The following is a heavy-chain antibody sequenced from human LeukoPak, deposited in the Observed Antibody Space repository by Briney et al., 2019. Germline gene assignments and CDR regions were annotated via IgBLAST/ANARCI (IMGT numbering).Heavy chain of an antibody. J-gene: IGHJ4*02. V-gene: IGHV3-11*01. CDR2: ISRGGNSI. CDR3: TSSYYDSSGYYYPEDFDY. D-gene: IGHD3-22*01. Sequence: PGGSLRLSCAASGSTFSDYYMNWLRQAPGKGLEWVSSISRGGNSIYYAESVKGRFTISRDNAKNSLYLQMNSLRAEDTAVYYCTSSYYDSSGYYYPEDFDYWGQGTLVTVSS. CDR1: GSTFSDYY.